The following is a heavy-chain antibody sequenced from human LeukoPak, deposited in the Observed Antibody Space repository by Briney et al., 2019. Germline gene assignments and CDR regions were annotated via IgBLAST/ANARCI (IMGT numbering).Heavy chain of an antibody. CDR2: IYPGDSDT. V-gene: IGHV5-51*01. J-gene: IGHJ3*02. Sequence: GESLKISCKGSGYSFTSYWIGWVRQMPGKGLEWMGIIYPGDSDTRYSPSFQGQVTISADKSISTAYLQWSSLKASDTAMYYCARQRRFGTMIVVVIGAFDIWGQVTMVTVSS. D-gene: IGHD3-22*01. CDR3: ARQRRFGTMIVVVIGAFDI. CDR1: GYSFTSYW.